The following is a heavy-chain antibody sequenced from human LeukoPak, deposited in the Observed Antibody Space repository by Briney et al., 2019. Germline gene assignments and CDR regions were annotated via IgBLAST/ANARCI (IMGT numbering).Heavy chain of an antibody. CDR1: GGTFSSYA. Sequence: SVKVSCKASGGTFSSYAISWVRQAPGQGLEWMGGITPIFGTANYAQKFQGRVTITADKSTSTVYMELSSLRSEDTAVYYCAREATVTTPFYYYYYMDVWGKGTTVTVSS. CDR2: ITPIFGTA. V-gene: IGHV1-69*06. D-gene: IGHD4-17*01. J-gene: IGHJ6*03. CDR3: AREATVTTPFYYYYYMDV.